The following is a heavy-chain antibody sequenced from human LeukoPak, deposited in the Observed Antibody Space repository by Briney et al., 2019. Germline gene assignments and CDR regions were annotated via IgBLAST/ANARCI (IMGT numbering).Heavy chain of an antibody. CDR2: INSDGSST. Sequence: PGGSLRLSCAASGFTFSSYWMHWVRQAPGKGLVWVSRINSDGSSTSYADSVKGRFTISRDNSKNTLYLQMNSLRAEDTAVYYCARVGRGYSFNVYYFDYWGRGTLVTVSS. CDR3: ARVGRGYSFNVYYFDY. CDR1: GFTFSSYW. J-gene: IGHJ4*02. V-gene: IGHV3-74*01. D-gene: IGHD5-18*01.